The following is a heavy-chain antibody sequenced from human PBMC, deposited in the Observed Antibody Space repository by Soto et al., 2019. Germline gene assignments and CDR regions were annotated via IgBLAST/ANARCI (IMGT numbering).Heavy chain of an antibody. D-gene: IGHD1-26*01. Sequence: EVQLLESGGGLVQPGGSLRLSCAASGFTFSSYAMSWVRKAPGKGLEWVSAISGSGGSTYYADSVKGRFTISRDNSKNTLYLQMNSLRAEDTAVYYCANSWELPAYFDYWGQGTLVTVSS. V-gene: IGHV3-23*01. CDR1: GFTFSSYA. CDR2: ISGSGGST. J-gene: IGHJ4*02. CDR3: ANSWELPAYFDY.